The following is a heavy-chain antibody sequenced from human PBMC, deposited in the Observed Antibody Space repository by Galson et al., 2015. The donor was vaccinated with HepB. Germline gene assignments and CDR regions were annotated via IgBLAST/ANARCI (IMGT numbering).Heavy chain of an antibody. CDR3: AKESRYCRGTSCYIDY. CDR1: GFTFSDYY. D-gene: IGHD2-2*01. J-gene: IGHJ4*02. V-gene: IGHV3-11*01. Sequence: SLRLSCAASGFTFSDYYMNWIRQAPGKGLEWVSYISSSGSTIYYADSVKGRFTISRDNAKNSLFLRVNSLRAEDTAVYFCAKESRYCRGTSCYIDYWGQGTLVTVSS. CDR2: ISSSGSTI.